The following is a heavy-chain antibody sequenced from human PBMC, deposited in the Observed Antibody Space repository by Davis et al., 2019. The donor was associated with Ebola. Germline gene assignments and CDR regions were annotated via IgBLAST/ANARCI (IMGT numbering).Heavy chain of an antibody. V-gene: IGHV4-34*01. J-gene: IGHJ3*02. CDR1: GGSFSGYY. CDR2: INHSGRT. Sequence: PSETLSLTCAVYGGSFSGYYWSWIRQPPGRGLEWIGEINHSGRTNYNASLKSRVTISLDTSKNQFSLKLSSVTAADTAVYYCAGGPYDFWSGYSNDAFHIWGQGTKVTVS. D-gene: IGHD3-3*01. CDR3: AGGPYDFWSGYSNDAFHI.